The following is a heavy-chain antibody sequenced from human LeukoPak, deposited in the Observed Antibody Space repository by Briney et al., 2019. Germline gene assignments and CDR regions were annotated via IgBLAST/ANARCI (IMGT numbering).Heavy chain of an antibody. CDR2: IYYSGST. V-gene: IGHV4-31*03. CDR1: GGSISSGGYY. CDR3: ARDRDIVATTHYYYGMDV. D-gene: IGHD5-12*01. Sequence: SETLSLTCTVSGGSISSGGYYWSWIRQHPGKGLEWIGYIYYSGSTYYNPSLKSRVTISVDTSKNQFSLKLSSVTAADTAVYYCARDRDIVATTHYYYGMDVWGQGTTVTVSS. J-gene: IGHJ6*02.